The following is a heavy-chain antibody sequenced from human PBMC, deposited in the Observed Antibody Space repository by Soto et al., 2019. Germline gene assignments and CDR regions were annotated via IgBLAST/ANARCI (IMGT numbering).Heavy chain of an antibody. CDR3: ARDRGDGYNFVDY. Sequence: QVQLVESGGGVVQPGRSLRLSCAASGFTFSSYGMHWVRQAPGKGLEWVAVIWYDGSNKYYADSVKGRFTISRDNSKNTLYLQMNSLRAEDTAVYYCARDRGDGYNFVDYWGQGTLVTVSS. CDR1: GFTFSSYG. V-gene: IGHV3-33*01. CDR2: IWYDGSNK. J-gene: IGHJ4*02. D-gene: IGHD5-12*01.